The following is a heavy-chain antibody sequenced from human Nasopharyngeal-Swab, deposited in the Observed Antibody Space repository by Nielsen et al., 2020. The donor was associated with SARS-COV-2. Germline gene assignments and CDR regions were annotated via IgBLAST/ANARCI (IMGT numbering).Heavy chain of an antibody. D-gene: IGHD6-19*01. Sequence: GESLKISCAASGFTVSSNYVSWVRQAPGKGLEWVSVIYSGGSTYYADSVKGRFTISRDNSKNTLYLQMNSLRAEDTAVYYCAREGGSSGWYYFDYWGQGTLVTVSS. CDR3: AREGGSSGWYYFDY. CDR1: GFTVSSNY. J-gene: IGHJ4*02. V-gene: IGHV3-53*01. CDR2: IYSGGST.